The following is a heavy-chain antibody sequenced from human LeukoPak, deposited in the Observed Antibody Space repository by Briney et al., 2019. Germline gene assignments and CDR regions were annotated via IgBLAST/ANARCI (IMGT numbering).Heavy chain of an antibody. Sequence: ASVKVSCKASGYTFTSYYMHWVRQAPGQGLEWMGIINRSGGSTSYAQKFQGRVTMTRDTSTSTVYMELSSLRSEDTAVYYCARNSGTVITTDYFDYWGQGTLVTVSS. CDR2: INRSGGST. CDR1: GYTFTSYY. D-gene: IGHD3-22*01. V-gene: IGHV1-46*01. CDR3: ARNSGTVITTDYFDY. J-gene: IGHJ4*02.